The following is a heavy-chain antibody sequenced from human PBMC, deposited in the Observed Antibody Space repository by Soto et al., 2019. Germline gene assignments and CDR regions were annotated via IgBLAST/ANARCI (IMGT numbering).Heavy chain of an antibody. Sequence: QVQLQESGPGLVKPSETLSLTCTVSGGSIANYYWNWIRQPAGKGLEWVGRIYTSGTTNYNPSLKSRLTMSLDMSKNQVSLKLTSVTAADTAVYYCARDSYVGGYGYRYWGQGALVTVSS. J-gene: IGHJ4*02. CDR3: ARDSYVGGYGYRY. CDR1: GGSIANYY. V-gene: IGHV4-4*07. CDR2: IYTSGTT. D-gene: IGHD5-18*01.